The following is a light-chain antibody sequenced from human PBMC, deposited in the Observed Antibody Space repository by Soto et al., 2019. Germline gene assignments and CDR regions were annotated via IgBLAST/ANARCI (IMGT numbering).Light chain of an antibody. CDR3: QQHGSSPWM. V-gene: IGKV3-20*01. CDR1: QSVSSSY. CDR2: RAS. Sequence: EIVLKQSPGTLSLSTGERATLSCRASQSVSSSYLAWYQQKPGQAPKVLIYRASSRATGIPDRFSGSGSGTDFTLTISRLEPEDCAVYYCQQHGSSPWMFGQGTKVDI. J-gene: IGKJ1*01.